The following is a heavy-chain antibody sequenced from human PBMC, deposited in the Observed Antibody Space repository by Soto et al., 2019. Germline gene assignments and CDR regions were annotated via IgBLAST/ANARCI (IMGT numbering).Heavy chain of an antibody. CDR3: AKDTAAYSLPYSSYYYGMDV. V-gene: IGHV3-30-3*01. J-gene: IGHJ6*02. CDR1: GFTFSSYA. D-gene: IGHD4-4*01. CDR2: ISYDGSNK. Sequence: GGSLRLSCAASGFTFSSYAMHWVRQAPGKGLEWVAVISYDGSNKYYADSVKGRFTISRDNSKNTLYLQVNSLRAEDTAVYSCAKDTAAYSLPYSSYYYGMDVWGQGTTVTVSS.